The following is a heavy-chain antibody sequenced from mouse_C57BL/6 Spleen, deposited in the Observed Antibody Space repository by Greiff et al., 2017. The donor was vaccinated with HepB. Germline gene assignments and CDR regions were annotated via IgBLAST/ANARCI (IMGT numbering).Heavy chain of an antibody. Sequence: EVKLEESGPGLVKPSQSLSLTCSVTGYSITSGYYWNWIRQFPGNKLEWMGYISYDGSNNYNPSLKNRISITRDTSKNQFFLKLNSVTTEDTATYYCARQDGYYEWFAYWGQGTLVTVSA. CDR2: ISYDGSN. D-gene: IGHD2-3*01. CDR3: ARQDGYYEWFAY. V-gene: IGHV3-6*01. J-gene: IGHJ3*01. CDR1: GYSITSGYY.